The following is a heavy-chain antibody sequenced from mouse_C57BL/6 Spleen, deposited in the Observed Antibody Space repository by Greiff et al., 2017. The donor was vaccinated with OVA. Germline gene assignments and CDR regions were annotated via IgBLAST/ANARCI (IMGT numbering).Heavy chain of an antibody. Sequence: EVKLVESGGGLVQPGGSMKLSCAASGFTFSDAWMDWVRQSPEQGLEWVAEIRNKANNYATYYAESVKGRFTISRDDSKSSVYLQMNSLRAEDTGIYYCTRGGTWFAYWGQGTLVTVSA. CDR3: TRGGTWFAY. J-gene: IGHJ3*01. CDR1: GFTFSDAW. V-gene: IGHV6-6*01. CDR2: IRNKANNYAT.